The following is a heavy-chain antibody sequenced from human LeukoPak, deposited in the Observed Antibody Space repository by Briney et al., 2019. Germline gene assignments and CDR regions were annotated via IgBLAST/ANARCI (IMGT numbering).Heavy chain of an antibody. CDR2: IIYSGGST. J-gene: IGHJ4*02. CDR3: AKCGNSGCHLIDY. CDR1: GFTFSTYA. V-gene: IGHV3-23*03. Sequence: GGSLRLSCAASGFTFSTYAMSWVRQAPGKGLEWVSIIYSGGSTYYADSVKGRFTISRDNSKSTLYLQMDSLRAEDTAVYYCAKCGNSGCHLIDYWGQGTLVTVSS. D-gene: IGHD5-12*01.